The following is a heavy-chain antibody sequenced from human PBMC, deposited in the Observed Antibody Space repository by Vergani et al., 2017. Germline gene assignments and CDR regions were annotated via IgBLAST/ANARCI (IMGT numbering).Heavy chain of an antibody. Sequence: QVQLVESGGGVVQPGRSLRLSCAASGFTFSSYAMHWVRQAPGKGLEWVAVISYDGSNKYYADSVKGRFTISRDNSKNTLYLQMNSLRAEDTAVYYCAKDGARAQLWLFDYWGQGTLVTVSS. J-gene: IGHJ4*02. D-gene: IGHD5-18*01. CDR3: AKDGARAQLWLFDY. CDR1: GFTFSSYA. V-gene: IGHV3-30*04. CDR2: ISYDGSNK.